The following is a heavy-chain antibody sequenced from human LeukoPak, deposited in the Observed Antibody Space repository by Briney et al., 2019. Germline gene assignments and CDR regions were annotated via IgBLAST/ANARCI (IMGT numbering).Heavy chain of an antibody. D-gene: IGHD5-18*01. CDR2: MNPNSGNT. V-gene: IGHV1-8*01. J-gene: IGHJ4*02. Sequence: ASVKVSCKASGYTFTSYDINWVRQATGQGLEWMGWMNPNSGNTGYAQKFQGRVTMTRNTSISTAYMELSSLRSEDTAVYYCARGLSRYSWFDYWGQGTLVTVSS. CDR1: GYTFTSYD. CDR3: ARGLSRYSWFDY.